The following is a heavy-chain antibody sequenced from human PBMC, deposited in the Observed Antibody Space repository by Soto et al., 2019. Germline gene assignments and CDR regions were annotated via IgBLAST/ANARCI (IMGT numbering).Heavy chain of an antibody. CDR3: AKLAGVRFDGSGGDADY. D-gene: IGHD3-10*01. CDR1: GFTFSNYA. J-gene: IGHJ4*02. Sequence: EVQLLDSGGGLVQPGGSLRVSCAVSGFTFSNYAMSWVRQAPGKGLEWVSTISSSGYSIYYADSLKGRFTVSRDNSKNTLFLQMDSLRAEDTAVYYCAKLAGVRFDGSGGDADYWGQGSLVTVSS. V-gene: IGHV3-23*01. CDR2: ISSSGYSI.